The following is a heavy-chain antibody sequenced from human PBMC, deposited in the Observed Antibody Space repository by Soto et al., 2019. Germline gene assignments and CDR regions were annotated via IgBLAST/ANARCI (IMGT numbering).Heavy chain of an antibody. CDR2: ISWNSGSI. Sequence: GGSLRLSCAASGFTFDDYAMHWVRQAPGKCLEWVSGISWNSGSIGYVDSVKGRFTISRDNAKNSLYLQMNSLRAEDTALYYCAKVFRSGWPTSYFDYWGQGXLVTVYS. V-gene: IGHV3-9*01. CDR3: AKVFRSGWPTSYFDY. J-gene: IGHJ4*02. D-gene: IGHD6-19*01. CDR1: GFTFDDYA.